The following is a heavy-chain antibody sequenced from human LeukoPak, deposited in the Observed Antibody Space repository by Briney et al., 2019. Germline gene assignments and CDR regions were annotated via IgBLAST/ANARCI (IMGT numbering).Heavy chain of an antibody. D-gene: IGHD1-1*01. CDR2: IYTSGDP. J-gene: IGHJ3*01. CDR1: DGSIRSSSYY. CDR3: ARDYRLEGAFDA. V-gene: IGHV4-61*02. Sequence: SQTLSLTCSVSDGSIRSSSYYWSWIRQPAGKGLEWIGRIYTSGDPNYNPSLKSRVTISIDTSKNQFSLKLSSVTAADTAMYYCARDYRLEGAFDAWGQGTMVTVSS.